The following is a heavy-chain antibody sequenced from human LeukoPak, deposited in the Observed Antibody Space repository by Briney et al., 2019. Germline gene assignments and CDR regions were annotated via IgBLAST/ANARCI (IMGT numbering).Heavy chain of an antibody. Sequence: GRSLRLSCAASGFTFDDYAMHWVRQAPGKGLEWVSGISWNSGSIGYADSVKGRFTISRDNAKNSLYLQMNSLRAEDTALYYCAKGPNFDSLFNWFDPWGQGTLVTVSS. CDR1: GFTFDDYA. D-gene: IGHD3-9*01. CDR2: ISWNSGSI. V-gene: IGHV3-9*01. J-gene: IGHJ5*02. CDR3: AKGPNFDSLFNWFDP.